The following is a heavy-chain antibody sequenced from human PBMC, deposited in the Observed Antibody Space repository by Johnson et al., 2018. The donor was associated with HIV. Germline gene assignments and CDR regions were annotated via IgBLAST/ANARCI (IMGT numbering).Heavy chain of an antibody. V-gene: IGHV3-7*01. CDR2: IKQAGSEK. J-gene: IGHJ3*02. CDR3: AREEEIAVAGGSAFDI. CDR1: GFTFSSYW. D-gene: IGHD6-19*01. Sequence: VQLVESGGGLVQPGGSLRLSCAASGFTFSSYWMSWVRQAPGKGLEWVANIKQAGSEKYYVDSVKGRFTISRDNAKNSLYLQMNSLRAEDTAVYYCAREEEIAVAGGSAFDIWGQGTMVTVSS.